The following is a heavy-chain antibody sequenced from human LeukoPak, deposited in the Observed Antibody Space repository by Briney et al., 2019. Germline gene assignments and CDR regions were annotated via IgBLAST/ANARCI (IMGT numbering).Heavy chain of an antibody. D-gene: IGHD3-10*01. CDR3: ARGVGGFENWFDP. CDR1: GFTFSSYS. CDR2: ISSSSSYI. Sequence: PGGSLRLSCAASGFTFSSYSMSWVRQAPGKGLEWVSPISSSSSYIYYADSVKGRFTISRDNAKNSLYLQMNSLRAEDTAVYYCARGVGGFENWFDPWGQGTLVTVSS. V-gene: IGHV3-21*01. J-gene: IGHJ5*02.